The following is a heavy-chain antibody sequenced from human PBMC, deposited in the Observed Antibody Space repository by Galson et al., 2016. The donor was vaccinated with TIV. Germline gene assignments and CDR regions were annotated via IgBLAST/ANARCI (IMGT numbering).Heavy chain of an antibody. V-gene: IGHV1-69*04. Sequence: SVKVSCKASGGILRSYAINWVRQAPGQGLEWMGRILPILGLTNYPQKFQGRVTITADESTTTAYMELSSLRSEDTAVYYCARALQDWWGSPDWFDPWGQGTLVTVSS. CDR3: ARALQDWWGSPDWFDP. CDR2: ILPILGLT. CDR1: GGILRSYA. J-gene: IGHJ5*02. D-gene: IGHD2-21*01.